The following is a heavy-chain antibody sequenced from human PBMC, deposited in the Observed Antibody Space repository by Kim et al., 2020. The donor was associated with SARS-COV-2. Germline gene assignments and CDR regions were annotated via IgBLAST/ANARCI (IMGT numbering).Heavy chain of an antibody. CDR3: ARVEVDIVATFDY. D-gene: IGHD5-12*01. Sequence: SETLSLTCAVSGGSISSSNWWSWVRQPPGKGLEWIGEIYHSGSTNYNPSLKSRVTISVDKSKNQFSLKLSSVTAADTAVYYCARVEVDIVATFDYWGQETLVTVSS. CDR1: GGSISSSNW. J-gene: IGHJ4*02. CDR2: IYHSGST. V-gene: IGHV4-4*02.